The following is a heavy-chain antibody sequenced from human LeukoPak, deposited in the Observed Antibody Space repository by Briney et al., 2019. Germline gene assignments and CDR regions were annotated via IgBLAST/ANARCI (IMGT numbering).Heavy chain of an antibody. CDR2: IYSGGST. Sequence: GGSLRLSCAASGFTVSSNYMSWVRQAPGKGLEWVSVIYSGGSTYYADSVKGRFTISRDTSKNTLYLQMNSLRAEDTAVYYCARASCGGDCYSIWGQGTLVTVSS. V-gene: IGHV3-53*01. J-gene: IGHJ4*02. CDR3: ARASCGGDCYSI. CDR1: GFTVSSNY. D-gene: IGHD2-21*02.